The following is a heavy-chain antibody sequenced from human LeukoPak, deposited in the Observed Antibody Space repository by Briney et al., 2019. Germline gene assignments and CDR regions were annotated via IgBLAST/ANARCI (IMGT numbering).Heavy chain of an antibody. V-gene: IGHV4-59*08. J-gene: IGHJ4*02. CDR3: ARSIPATAIFGFDY. CDR2: VYHSGRT. D-gene: IGHD2-21*02. CDR1: DGSISNYY. Sequence: SETLSLTCIVSDGSISNYYWNWVRQPPGTGLEWIGYVYHSGRTYYNPSLKSRVTISVDTSKNQFSLKLSSVTAADTAVYYCARSIPATAIFGFDYWGQGTLVTVSS.